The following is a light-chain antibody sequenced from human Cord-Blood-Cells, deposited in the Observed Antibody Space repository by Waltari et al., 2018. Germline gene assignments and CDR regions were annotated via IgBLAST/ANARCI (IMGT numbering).Light chain of an antibody. J-gene: IGKJ4*01. CDR2: DAS. V-gene: IGKV3-11*01. CDR1: QSVSSY. CDR3: QQRSNWPT. Sequence: IVLTTSPATLSLSPGEGATLSCRAIQSVSSYLAWYQQKPGQAPRLLIYDASNRATVIPARFSGGGSGTDCTLTISSLDPEDFAVYYCQQRSNWPTFGGGTKVEIK.